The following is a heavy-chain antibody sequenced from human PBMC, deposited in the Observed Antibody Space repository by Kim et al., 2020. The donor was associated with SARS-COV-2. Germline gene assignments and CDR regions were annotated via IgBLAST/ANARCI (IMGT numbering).Heavy chain of an antibody. J-gene: IGHJ4*02. D-gene: IGHD6-13*01. V-gene: IGHV1-18*01. CDR3: AGGVHRSWEFDY. Sequence: NDAQKLQGRVTMTTETSTSTAYMELRSLRSDDTAVYYCAGGVHRSWEFDYWGQGTLVTVSS.